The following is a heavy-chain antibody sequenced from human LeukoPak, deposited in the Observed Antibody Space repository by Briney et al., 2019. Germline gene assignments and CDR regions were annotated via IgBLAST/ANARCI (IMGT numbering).Heavy chain of an antibody. D-gene: IGHD1-26*01. CDR1: GFTFSSYA. J-gene: IGHJ4*02. CDR2: IWYDGSNK. V-gene: IGHV3-33*08. CDR3: ARLAVGKYDY. Sequence: GGSLRLSCAASGFTFSSYAMSWVRQAPGKGLEWVAVIWYDGSNKYYADSVKGRFTISRDNSKNTLYLQMNSLRAEDTAVYYCARLAVGKYDYWGQGTLVTVSS.